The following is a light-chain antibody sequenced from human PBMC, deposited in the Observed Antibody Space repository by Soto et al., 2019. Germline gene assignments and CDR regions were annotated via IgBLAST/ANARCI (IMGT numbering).Light chain of an antibody. V-gene: IGKV3-15*01. CDR2: GAS. CDR3: QQYNNWPLFS. CDR1: QSVTIN. J-gene: IGKJ2*03. Sequence: ETVMTQSPATLSVSPGERATLSCRASQSVTINLAWYQQKPGQAPRLLIYGASTRATGIPARFSGSGSGTEFTLPISSLQPEDFAAYYCQQYNNWPLFSFGPGTKLEI.